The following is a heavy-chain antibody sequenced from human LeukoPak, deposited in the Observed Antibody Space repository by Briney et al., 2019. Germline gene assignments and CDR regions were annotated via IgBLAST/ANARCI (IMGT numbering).Heavy chain of an antibody. V-gene: IGHV3-15*01. CDR2: IKSKTDGGTT. D-gene: IGHD2-15*01. Sequence: GGSLRLSCAASGFTFSNAWMSWVRQAPGKGLGWVGRIKSKTDGGTTDYAAPVKGRFTISRDDSKNTLYLQMNSLKTEDTAVYYCTTDRYCSGGSCYSGYYFDYWGQGTLVTVSS. J-gene: IGHJ4*02. CDR3: TTDRYCSGGSCYSGYYFDY. CDR1: GFTFSNAW.